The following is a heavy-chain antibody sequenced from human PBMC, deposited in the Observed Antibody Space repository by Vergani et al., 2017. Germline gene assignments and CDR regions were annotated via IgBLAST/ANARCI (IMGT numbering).Heavy chain of an antibody. CDR1: GYTFTSYG. CDR3: ARVVQRDSSSSKGWFDP. J-gene: IGHJ5*02. D-gene: IGHD6-6*01. CDR2: ISAYNGNT. Sequence: QVQLVQSGAEVKKPGASVKVSCKASGYTFTSYGISWVRQAPGQGLEWMGWISAYNGNTNYAQKLQGRVTMTTDTSTSTAYMELRSLGSDDTAVYYCARVVQRDSSSSKGWFDPWGQGTLVTVSS. V-gene: IGHV1-18*01.